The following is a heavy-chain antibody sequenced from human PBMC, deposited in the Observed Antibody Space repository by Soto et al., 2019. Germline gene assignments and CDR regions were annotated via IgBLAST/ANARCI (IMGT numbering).Heavy chain of an antibody. V-gene: IGHV1-8*01. J-gene: IGHJ5*02. CDR1: GYTFTSYD. CDR3: ARGHSVNNWFDP. Sequence: ASVKVSWKAAGYTFTSYDINWVRQATGQGLEWMGWMNPNSGNTGYAQKFQGRVTMTRNTSISTAYMELSSLRSEDTAVYYCARGHSVNNWFDPWGQGTLVTVSS. CDR2: MNPNSGNT.